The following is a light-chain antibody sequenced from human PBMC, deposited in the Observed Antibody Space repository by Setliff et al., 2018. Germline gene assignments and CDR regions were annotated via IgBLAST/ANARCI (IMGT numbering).Light chain of an antibody. Sequence: QSVLTQPPSVSGAPGQRVTISCTGTSSDIGAGYTVHWYQQVPGTAPKLLIYGNNNRPSGVPDRFSGSKSGTSASLAITGLQAEDEADYYCQSYGVSLSCYVFGSGTKVTVL. V-gene: IGLV1-40*01. CDR2: GNN. CDR3: QSYGVSLSCYV. CDR1: SSDIGAGYT. J-gene: IGLJ1*01.